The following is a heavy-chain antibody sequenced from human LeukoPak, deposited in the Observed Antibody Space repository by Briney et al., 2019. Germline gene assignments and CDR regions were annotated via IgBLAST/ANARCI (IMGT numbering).Heavy chain of an antibody. Sequence: PGGSLRLSCAASGITFSAYTMSWIRQAREKGLEWGSYISSSSSYTNYADSVKGRFTISRDNAKNSLYLQMNSLRAEDTAVYYCARAAVLYCSGGSCYYFDYWGQGTLVTVSS. J-gene: IGHJ4*02. CDR3: ARAAVLYCSGGSCYYFDY. CDR2: ISSSSSYT. D-gene: IGHD2-15*01. CDR1: GITFSAYT. V-gene: IGHV3-11*06.